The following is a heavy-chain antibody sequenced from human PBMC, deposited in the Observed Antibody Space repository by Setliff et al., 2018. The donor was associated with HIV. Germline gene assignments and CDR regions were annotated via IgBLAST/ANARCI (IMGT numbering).Heavy chain of an antibody. D-gene: IGHD2-15*01. CDR1: GFTFDDYG. CDR2: ISWFGRDI. CDR3: VKDASVSATNFYYFDV. V-gene: IGHV3-20*04. Sequence: GGSLRLSCAASGFTFDDYGMSWVRQAPGKGLEWVSTISWFGRDIYYADSVRGRFTFSRDSAKNSLHLQMNSLKLEDTATYFCVKDASVSATNFYYFDVWGKGTTVTVSS. J-gene: IGHJ6*03.